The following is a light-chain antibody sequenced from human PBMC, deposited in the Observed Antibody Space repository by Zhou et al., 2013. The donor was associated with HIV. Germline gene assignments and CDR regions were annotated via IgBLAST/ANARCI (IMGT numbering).Light chain of an antibody. J-gene: IGKJ1*01. V-gene: IGKV3-20*01. CDR3: QQSYSSPWT. Sequence: PGESTTLSCRASQSISSNYLAWYQQKPGRTPRLLIYGASSRPTGIPDRFTGSGSGTDFTLTISRLEPEDFAVYYCQQSYSSPWTFGQGAKVEI. CDR1: QSISSNY. CDR2: GAS.